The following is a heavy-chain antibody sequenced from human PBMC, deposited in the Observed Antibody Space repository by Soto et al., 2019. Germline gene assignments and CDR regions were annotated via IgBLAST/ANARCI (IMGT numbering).Heavy chain of an antibody. CDR3: AKDKGYYGSGSSLYYFDY. Sequence: PGGSLRLSCAASGFTFSSYNMNWVRQAPGKGLEWVSAISSSGGSTYYADSVKGRFTISRDNSKNTLYLQMNSLRAEDTAVYYCAKDKGYYGSGSSLYYFDYWGQGTLVTVSS. V-gene: IGHV3-23*01. J-gene: IGHJ4*02. D-gene: IGHD3-10*01. CDR2: ISSSGGST. CDR1: GFTFSSYN.